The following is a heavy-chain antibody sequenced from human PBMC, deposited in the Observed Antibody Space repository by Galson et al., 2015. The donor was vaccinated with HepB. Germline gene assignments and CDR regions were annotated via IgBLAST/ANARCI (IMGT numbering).Heavy chain of an antibody. Sequence: SLRLSCAASGFTFSSYWMHWVRQAPGKGLVWVSRINSDGSSTIYADSVKGRFTISRDNAKNTLSLQMNSLRAEDTAVYYCVREPISVVGYFDRSGHFWGQGTLVTVSS. D-gene: IGHD3-22*01. V-gene: IGHV3-74*01. CDR3: VREPISVVGYFDRSGHF. CDR1: GFTFSSYW. J-gene: IGHJ4*02. CDR2: INSDGSST.